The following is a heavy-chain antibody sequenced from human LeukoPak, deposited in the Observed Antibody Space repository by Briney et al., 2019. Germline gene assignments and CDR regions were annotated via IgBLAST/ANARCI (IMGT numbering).Heavy chain of an antibody. D-gene: IGHD7-27*01. CDR1: GGSISSNNW. V-gene: IGHV4-4*02. CDR2: IVHTGST. Sequence: SGTLSLTCAVSGGSISSNNWWSWVRQSPGKGLEWIGEIVHTGSTKYNPSHENRVTISLDKSKNQFSLKLNSVTAADTAVYYCAKDINWGLGYWGQGTLVTVSS. J-gene: IGHJ4*02. CDR3: AKDINWGLGY.